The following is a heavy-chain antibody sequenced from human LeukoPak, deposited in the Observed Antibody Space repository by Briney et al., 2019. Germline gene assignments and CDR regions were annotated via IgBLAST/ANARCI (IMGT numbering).Heavy chain of an antibody. Sequence: PGGSLRLSCAASGFTFSSYEMNWVRQAPGKGLEWVSYISSSGSTIYYADSVKGRFTISRDNSKNTLYLQMNSLRAEDTAVYYCAKDSLSIVGATKYAFDIWGQGTMVTVSS. V-gene: IGHV3-48*03. CDR3: AKDSLSIVGATKYAFDI. J-gene: IGHJ3*02. CDR2: ISSSGSTI. D-gene: IGHD1-26*01. CDR1: GFTFSSYE.